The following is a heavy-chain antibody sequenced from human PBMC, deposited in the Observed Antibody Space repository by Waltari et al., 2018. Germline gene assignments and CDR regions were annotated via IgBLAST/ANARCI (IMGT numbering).Heavy chain of an antibody. CDR1: GGSISSYY. Sequence: QVQLQESGPGLVKPSETLSLTCTVSGGSISSYYWSWIRQPPGKGLEWIGYIYYSGSTNYNPALKSRVTISVDTSKNQFSLKLSSVTAADTAVYYCARATAHDNWFDPWGRGTLVTVSS. CDR3: ARATAHDNWFDP. J-gene: IGHJ5*02. V-gene: IGHV4-59*01. CDR2: IYYSGST.